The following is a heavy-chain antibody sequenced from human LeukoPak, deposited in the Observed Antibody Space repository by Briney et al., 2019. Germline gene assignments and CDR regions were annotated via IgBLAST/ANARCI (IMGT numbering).Heavy chain of an antibody. J-gene: IGHJ4*02. V-gene: IGHV4-34*01. D-gene: IGHD3-16*02. Sequence: SETLSLTCAVYGGSFSGYYWSWIRQPPGKGLEWIGEINHSGSSNYNPSLKSRVTISVDTSKNQFSLKLSSVTAADTAVYYCASGDYVWGSYRSYWGQGTLVTVSS. CDR2: INHSGSS. CDR3: ASGDYVWGSYRSY. CDR1: GGSFSGYY.